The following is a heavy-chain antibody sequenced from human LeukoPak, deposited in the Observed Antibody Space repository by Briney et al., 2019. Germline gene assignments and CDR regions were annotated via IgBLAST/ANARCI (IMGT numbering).Heavy chain of an antibody. CDR2: MYYSGST. CDR1: DGSISSHY. J-gene: IGHJ3*02. CDR3: AREREGSTLTTRRSSVT. D-gene: IGHD4-17*01. Sequence: SETLSLTCTVSDGSISSHYWSWIRQPPGKGLEWIGYMYYSGSTKYKPSLKSRVIISVDTSKNQFSLKLSSVTAADTAVYYCAREREGSTLTTRRSSVTCGQGTMVTVSS. V-gene: IGHV4-59*11.